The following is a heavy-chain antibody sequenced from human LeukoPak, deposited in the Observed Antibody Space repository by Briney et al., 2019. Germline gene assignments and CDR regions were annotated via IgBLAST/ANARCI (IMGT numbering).Heavy chain of an antibody. V-gene: IGHV4-31*03. J-gene: IGHJ4*02. CDR2: IYYSGST. D-gene: IGHD4-11*01. Sequence: SETLSLTCTVSGGSISSGGYYWSWIRQHPGKGLEWIGYIYYSGSTYYNPSLKSRVTISVDTSKNQFSLKLSSVTAADTAVYSWGRVRGAYAPRTVYLAYGARAPLATVPS. CDR3: GRVRGAYAPRTVYLAY. CDR1: GGSISSGGYY.